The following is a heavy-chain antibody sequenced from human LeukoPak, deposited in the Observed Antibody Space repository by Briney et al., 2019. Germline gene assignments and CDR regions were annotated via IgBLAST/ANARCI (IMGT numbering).Heavy chain of an antibody. D-gene: IGHD2-8*01. CDR2: IYYSGST. CDR1: GGSISSSSYY. Sequence: PSETLSLTCTVSGGSISSSSYYWGWIRQPPGKGLEWIGSIYYSGSTYYNPSLKSRVTISVDTSKNQFSLKLSSVTAADTAVYYCARRVLNDYNDYYYMDVWGKGTTVTVSS. J-gene: IGHJ6*03. CDR3: ARRVLNDYNDYYYMDV. V-gene: IGHV4-39*01.